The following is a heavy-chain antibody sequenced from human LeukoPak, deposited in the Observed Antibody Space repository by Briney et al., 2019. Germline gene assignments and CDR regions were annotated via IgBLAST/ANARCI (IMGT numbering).Heavy chain of an antibody. Sequence: GGSPRLSCAASGFTFSSYAMHWVRQAPGKGLEWVAVISYDGSNKYYADSVKGRFTISRDNSKNTLYLQMNSLRAEDTAVYYCASLYDSSGYYLLARYYYYMDVWGKGTTVTVSS. CDR2: ISYDGSNK. CDR1: GFTFSSYA. V-gene: IGHV3-30*04. CDR3: ASLYDSSGYYLLARYYYYMDV. J-gene: IGHJ6*03. D-gene: IGHD3-22*01.